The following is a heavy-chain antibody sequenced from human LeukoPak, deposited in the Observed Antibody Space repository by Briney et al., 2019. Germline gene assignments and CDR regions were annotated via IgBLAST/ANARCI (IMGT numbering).Heavy chain of an antibody. CDR3: ARELRTYYYGSGSDKFDY. CDR1: GGSFSSYY. J-gene: IGHJ4*02. CDR2: INYSGST. V-gene: IGHV4-34*01. D-gene: IGHD3-10*01. Sequence: SETLSLTCVVYGGSFSSYYWSWIRQPPGKRLEWIGEINYSGSTDYNPSLKSRVTISVDTSKNQFSLRLSSVTAADTAVYYCARELRTYYYGSGSDKFDYWGQGTLVTVSS.